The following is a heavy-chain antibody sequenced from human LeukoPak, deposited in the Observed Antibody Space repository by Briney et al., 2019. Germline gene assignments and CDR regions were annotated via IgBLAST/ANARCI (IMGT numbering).Heavy chain of an antibody. Sequence: SETLSLTCTVSGGSINSGGYYWNWIRQHPGKGLEWIGNSYYSGSTYYNPSPKSRVNISLDTTKKQFSLKLTSVTAADTAVYYCARGTLTGAAAKFDPWGQGTLVTVSS. CDR3: ARGTLTGAAAKFDP. V-gene: IGHV4-31*03. D-gene: IGHD2-2*01. J-gene: IGHJ5*02. CDR2: SYYSGST. CDR1: GGSINSGGYY.